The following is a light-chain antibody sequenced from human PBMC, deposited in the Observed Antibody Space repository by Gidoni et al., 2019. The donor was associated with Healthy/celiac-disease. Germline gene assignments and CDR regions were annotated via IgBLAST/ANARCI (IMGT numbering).Light chain of an antibody. CDR2: GAS. CDR1: QSVSSSY. Sequence: EMVLTQSPGTLSLSPGERATLSCRASQSVSSSYLAWYHQKPGQAPRLLIYGASSRATGIPDRFSGSGSGTDFTLTISRLEPEDFAVYYCQQYGSSPSWTFGQGTKVEIK. V-gene: IGKV3-20*01. J-gene: IGKJ1*01. CDR3: QQYGSSPSWT.